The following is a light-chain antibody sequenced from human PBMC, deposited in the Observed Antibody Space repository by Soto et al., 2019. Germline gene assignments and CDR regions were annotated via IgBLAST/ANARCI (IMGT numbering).Light chain of an antibody. V-gene: IGKV1-9*01. J-gene: IGKJ1*01. CDR1: QGISSN. CDR3: QHYKMYSPWT. Sequence: IQLTQSPSSLSASVGNRVTITCRASQGISSNLAWYQQKPGKAPKLLIYAATTLQSGVPSRFSGSGSGTDFTLTISSLQPDDFATYYCQHYKMYSPWTFGQGTKVDIK. CDR2: AAT.